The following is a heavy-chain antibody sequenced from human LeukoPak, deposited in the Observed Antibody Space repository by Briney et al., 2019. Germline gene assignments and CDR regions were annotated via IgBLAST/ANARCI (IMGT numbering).Heavy chain of an antibody. CDR1: GGSISSSSYY. CDR3: ARHERPYSSSSPFQH. D-gene: IGHD6-6*01. Sequence: SETLSLTCTVSGGSISSSSYYWGWIRQPPGKGLEWVGCIYYSGSAYYNPSLKSRVKISVDTSRNQFSLKLNCVTAADTAVYYCARHERPYSSSSPFQHWGQGTLVTVSS. V-gene: IGHV4-39*01. CDR2: IYYSGSA. J-gene: IGHJ1*01.